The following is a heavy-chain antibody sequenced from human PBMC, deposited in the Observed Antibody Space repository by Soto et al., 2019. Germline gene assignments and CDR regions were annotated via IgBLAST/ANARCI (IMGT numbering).Heavy chain of an antibody. CDR2: IYYSGST. D-gene: IGHD5-12*01. Sequence: PSETLSLTCTVSGGSISSGGYYWSWIRQHPGKGLEWIGYIYYSGSTYYNPSLKSRVTISVDTSKNQFSLKLSSVTAADTAVYYCARGRVEVATIYYNWFDPWGQGTLVTVSS. CDR3: ARGRVEVATIYYNWFDP. V-gene: IGHV4-31*03. J-gene: IGHJ5*02. CDR1: GGSISSGGYY.